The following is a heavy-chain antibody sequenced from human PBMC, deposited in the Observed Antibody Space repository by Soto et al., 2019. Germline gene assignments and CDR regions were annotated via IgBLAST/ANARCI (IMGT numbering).Heavy chain of an antibody. D-gene: IGHD6-19*01. CDR1: GFTFSSYA. J-gene: IGHJ4*02. CDR3: AKSSGWFHPFYV. CDR2: ISGSGGST. Sequence: PGGSLRLSCAASGFTFSSYALSWVRQAPGRGLEWVSVISGSGGSTYYAESVKGRFTISRDNSKNTLYLQMNSLRADDTAVYYCAKSSGWFHPFYVWGKGSLVTVSS. V-gene: IGHV3-23*01.